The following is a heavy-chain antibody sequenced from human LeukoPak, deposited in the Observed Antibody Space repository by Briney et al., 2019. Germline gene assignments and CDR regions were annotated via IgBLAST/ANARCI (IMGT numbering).Heavy chain of an antibody. CDR1: GFTVSNNY. CDR3: ARDRGYCSGGSCYSGFYY. V-gene: IGHV3-66*01. J-gene: IGHJ4*02. D-gene: IGHD2-15*01. Sequence: PGGSLRLSCAASGFTVSNNYITWIRQAPGKGLEWVSVIYSGGSTYYADSVKGRFTISRDNSKNTLYLQMNSLRAEDTAVYYCARDRGYCSGGSCYSGFYYWGQGTLSPSPQ. CDR2: IYSGGST.